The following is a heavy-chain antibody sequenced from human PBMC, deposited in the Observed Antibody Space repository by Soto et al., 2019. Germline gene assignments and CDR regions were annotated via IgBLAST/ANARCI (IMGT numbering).Heavy chain of an antibody. D-gene: IGHD3-3*01. V-gene: IGHV3-33*01. CDR1: GFTFSSYG. Sequence: GGSLRLSCAASGFTFSSYGMHWVRQAPGKGLEWVAVIWYDGSNKYYADSVKGRFTISRDNSKNTLYLQMSSLRSEDTAVYYCARDLDWSWFDPWGQGTLVTVSS. CDR3: ARDLDWSWFDP. J-gene: IGHJ5*02. CDR2: IWYDGSNK.